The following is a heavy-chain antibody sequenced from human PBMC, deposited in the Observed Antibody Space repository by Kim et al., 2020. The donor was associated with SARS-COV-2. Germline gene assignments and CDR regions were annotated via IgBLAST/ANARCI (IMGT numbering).Heavy chain of an antibody. J-gene: IGHJ3*01. Sequence: ASVKVSCKTSGYNFVGYGISWVRQAPGEGLDYIGWISGFNGNTHFAQKFQGRVNITADTSASAVFMDIRSLTSDDTATYYCAGDSNGYDGLDVWGQGTPVSVSS. CDR1: GYNFVGYG. V-gene: IGHV1-18*01. D-gene: IGHD3-22*01. CDR3: AGDSNGYDGLDV. CDR2: ISGFNGNT.